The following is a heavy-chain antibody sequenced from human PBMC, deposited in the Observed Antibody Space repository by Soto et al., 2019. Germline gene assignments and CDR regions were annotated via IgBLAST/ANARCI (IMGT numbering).Heavy chain of an antibody. J-gene: IGHJ6*02. CDR2: NYYSGIT. CDR3: ARGSSIAGLYYGMDV. V-gene: IGHV4-31*03. Sequence: SETLSLTCTVSGASVSDGYWTWIRQHPGKGLEWIGYNYYSGITYYNPSLKSRVTISLDTSKNQFSLKLSSVTAADTAVYYCARGSSIAGLYYGMDVWGQGTTVTVSS. D-gene: IGHD6-6*01. CDR1: GASVSDGY.